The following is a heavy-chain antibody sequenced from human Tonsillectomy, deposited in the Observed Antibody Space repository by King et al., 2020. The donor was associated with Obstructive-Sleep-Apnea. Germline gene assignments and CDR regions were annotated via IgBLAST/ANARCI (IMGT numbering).Heavy chain of an antibody. Sequence: VQLQQWGAGLLKPSETLSLTSTVYGGSFSGYYWTWIRQPPGQGLEWIGEISHSGSTNYNPSLKSRVTISVDTSKNQLSLNLSSVTAADTAVYYCARGHFGIAAAGTPYYGMDVWGQGTTVTVSS. CDR1: GGSFSGYY. CDR3: ARGHFGIAAAGTPYYGMDV. J-gene: IGHJ6*02. CDR2: ISHSGST. D-gene: IGHD6-13*01. V-gene: IGHV4-34*01.